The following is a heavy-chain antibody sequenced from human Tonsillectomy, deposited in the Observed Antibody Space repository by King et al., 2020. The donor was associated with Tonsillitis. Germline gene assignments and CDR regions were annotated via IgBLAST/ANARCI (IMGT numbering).Heavy chain of an antibody. CDR2: IGGSGGST. Sequence: VQLVESGGGLVQPGGSLRLSCAASGFTFSSYSMSWVRQAPGRGLEWVSSIGGSGGSTYYADSVKGRFTISRDNSKNTLYLQMNSLRAEDTAVYYCAKSYYDSSGYYLGDDAFDIWGQGTMVAVSS. CDR1: GFTFSSYS. V-gene: IGHV3-23*04. D-gene: IGHD3-22*01. J-gene: IGHJ3*02. CDR3: AKSYYDSSGYYLGDDAFDI.